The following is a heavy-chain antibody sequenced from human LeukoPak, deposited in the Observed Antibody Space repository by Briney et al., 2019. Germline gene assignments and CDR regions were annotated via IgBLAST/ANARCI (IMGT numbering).Heavy chain of an antibody. V-gene: IGHV3-30*02. CDR2: IRYDGSNK. D-gene: IGHD1-26*01. Sequence: GGSLRLSCAASGFTFSSYGMHWVRQAPGKGLEWVAFIRYDGSNKYYADSVRGRFTISRDDAKDSLYLQMNSLRAEDTGVYYCARDRALRVGVHYSYGMDVWGQGTTVTVSS. CDR3: ARDRALRVGVHYSYGMDV. J-gene: IGHJ6*02. CDR1: GFTFSSYG.